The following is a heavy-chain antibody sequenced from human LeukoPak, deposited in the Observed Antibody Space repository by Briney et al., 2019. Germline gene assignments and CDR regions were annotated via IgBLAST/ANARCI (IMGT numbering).Heavy chain of an antibody. D-gene: IGHD5-12*01. J-gene: IGHJ4*02. Sequence: SETLSLTCTVSGGSISSYYWSWIRQPAGKGLEWIGRIYTSGSTNYNPSLKSRVTMSVDTSKNQFSLKLSSVTAADTAVYYCARGSDSGYDSDRFDYWGQGTLVTVSS. CDR3: ARGSDSGYDSDRFDY. CDR2: IYTSGST. V-gene: IGHV4-4*07. CDR1: GGSISSYY.